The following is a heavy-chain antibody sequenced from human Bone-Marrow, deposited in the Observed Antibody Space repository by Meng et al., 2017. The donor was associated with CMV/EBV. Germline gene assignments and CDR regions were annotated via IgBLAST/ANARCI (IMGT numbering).Heavy chain of an antibody. D-gene: IGHD5-24*01. CDR1: GYTFTGYY. J-gene: IGHJ4*02. V-gene: IGHV1-2*02. Sequence: ASVKVSCKASGYTFTGYYMHWVRQAPGQGLEWMGWINPNSGGTNYAQKFQGRVTMTRDTSISTAYMELSRLRSDDTAVYYCATSPGWLQPTRFDYWGQGTRVTGSS. CDR2: INPNSGGT. CDR3: ATSPGWLQPTRFDY.